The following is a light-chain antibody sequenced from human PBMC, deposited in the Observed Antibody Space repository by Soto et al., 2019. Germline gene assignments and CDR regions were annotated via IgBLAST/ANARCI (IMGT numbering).Light chain of an antibody. CDR2: GAS. V-gene: IGKV3-20*01. CDR1: QSVSSSY. Sequence: DIVLTQSPGTLSLSPGARANLSCRASQSVSSSYFACYQQKPGQAPRLLIYGASNRDTGIPDRFRGGGTATDFTLTISRLEPEDFAVYYCQQYDESPLTFGGGTKVEMK. J-gene: IGKJ4*01. CDR3: QQYDESPLT.